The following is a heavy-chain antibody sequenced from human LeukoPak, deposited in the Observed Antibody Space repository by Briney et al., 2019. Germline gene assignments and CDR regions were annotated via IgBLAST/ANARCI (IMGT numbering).Heavy chain of an antibody. Sequence: PSETLSLTCAVYGGSFSGYYWSWIRQPPGKGLEWIGEINHSGSTNYNPSLKSRVTISVDTSKNQFSLKLSSVTAADTAVYYRARGSHDSSGYYLDYWGQGTLVTVSS. CDR3: ARGSHDSSGYYLDY. D-gene: IGHD3-22*01. V-gene: IGHV4-34*01. CDR1: GGSFSGYY. CDR2: INHSGST. J-gene: IGHJ4*02.